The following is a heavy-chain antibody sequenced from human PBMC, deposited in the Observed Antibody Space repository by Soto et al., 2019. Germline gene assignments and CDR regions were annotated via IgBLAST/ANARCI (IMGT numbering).Heavy chain of an antibody. Sequence: QVQLVESGGGVVQPGRSLRLSCAASGFTFSSYGMQWVRQAPGKGLEWVAVIWYDGSNKYYADSVKGRFTISRDNSKNTLYLQMNSLRAEDTAVYYCARDGRGGSYHHDAFDIWGQGTMVTVSS. D-gene: IGHD1-26*01. CDR3: ARDGRGGSYHHDAFDI. J-gene: IGHJ3*02. V-gene: IGHV3-33*01. CDR2: IWYDGSNK. CDR1: GFTFSSYG.